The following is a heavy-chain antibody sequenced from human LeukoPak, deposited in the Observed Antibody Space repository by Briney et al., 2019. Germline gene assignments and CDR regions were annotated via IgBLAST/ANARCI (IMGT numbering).Heavy chain of an antibody. CDR1: GFTFSSYG. CDR2: IRYDGSNK. V-gene: IGHV3-30*02. J-gene: IGHJ4*02. D-gene: IGHD3-22*01. Sequence: GGSLRLSCAASGFTFSSYGMHWVRQAPGKVLEWVAFIRYDGSNKYHADSVKGRFTISRDNSKNTLYLQMNSLRAEDTAVYHCAKDCDSSGYYPYYFDYWGQGTLVTVSS. CDR3: AKDCDSSGYYPYYFDY.